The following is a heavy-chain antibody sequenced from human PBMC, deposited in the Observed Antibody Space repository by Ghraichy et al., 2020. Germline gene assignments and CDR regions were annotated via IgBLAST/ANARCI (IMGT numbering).Heavy chain of an antibody. Sequence: GGSLRLSCAASGFTFSSYGMHWVRQAPGKGLEWVAVIWYDGSNKYYADSVKGRFTISRDNSKNTLYLQMNSLRAEDTAVYYCARKGEPDTAMVTEWYYYGMDVWGQGTTVTVSS. CDR3: ARKGEPDTAMVTEWYYYGMDV. J-gene: IGHJ6*02. V-gene: IGHV3-33*01. CDR1: GFTFSSYG. CDR2: IWYDGSNK. D-gene: IGHD5-18*01.